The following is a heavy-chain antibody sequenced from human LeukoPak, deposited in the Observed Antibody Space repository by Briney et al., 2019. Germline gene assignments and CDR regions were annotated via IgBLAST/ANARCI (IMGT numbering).Heavy chain of an antibody. V-gene: IGHV3-21*01. CDR3: ARESSPGYSYGYPLAY. D-gene: IGHD5-18*01. J-gene: IGHJ4*02. Sequence: GGSLRLSCAASGFTFSSYSMNWVRQAPGKGLEWVSSISSSSSYIYYADSVKGRFTISRDNAKNSLYLQMNSLRADDTAVYYCARESSPGYSYGYPLAYWGQGTLVTVSP. CDR1: GFTFSSYS. CDR2: ISSSSSYI.